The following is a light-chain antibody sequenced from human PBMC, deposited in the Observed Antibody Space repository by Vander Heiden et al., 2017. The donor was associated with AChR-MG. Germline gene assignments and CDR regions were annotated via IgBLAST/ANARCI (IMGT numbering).Light chain of an antibody. Sequence: IVMTQSPATLSVSPGERATLSCWASQTVSSDLAWYQQKPGQAPRLLIYSASIRASGVPARFSGSGSGTEFTLTISSLLSEDFAVYFCQQDNNWPGTFGQGTKLKI. CDR1: QTVSSD. CDR3: QQDNNWPGT. CDR2: SAS. J-gene: IGKJ2*01. V-gene: IGKV3-15*01.